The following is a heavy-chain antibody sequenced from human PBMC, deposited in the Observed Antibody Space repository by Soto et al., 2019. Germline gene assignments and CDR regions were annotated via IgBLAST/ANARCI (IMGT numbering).Heavy chain of an antibody. V-gene: IGHV4-59*01. J-gene: IGHJ4*02. Sequence: QVQLQESGPGLVKPSETLSLTCTVSSDSITNYYWSWIRQSPGKGLEWIGYIHDSGRSNYNPSLKIGVKISVDTSKKQFSLKLTSVTAAEAAVYYWARVGGTRGWYWGQGTLVTVSS. D-gene: IGHD2-15*01. CDR1: SDSITNYY. CDR2: IHDSGRS. CDR3: ARVGGTRGWY.